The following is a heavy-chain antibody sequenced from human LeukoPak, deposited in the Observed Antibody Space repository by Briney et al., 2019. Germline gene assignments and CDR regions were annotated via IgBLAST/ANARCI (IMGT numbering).Heavy chain of an antibody. J-gene: IGHJ3*02. CDR1: GGSISSGGYS. CDR3: ARVGTIWSRAFDI. V-gene: IGHV4-30-2*01. CDR2: IYHSGST. Sequence: SQTLSLTCAVSGGSISSGGYSWSWIRQPPGKGLEWIGYIYHSGSTYYNPSLKSRVTISVDRSKNQFSLKLSSVTAADTAVYYCARVGTIWSRAFDIWGQGTMVTVSS. D-gene: IGHD5-12*01.